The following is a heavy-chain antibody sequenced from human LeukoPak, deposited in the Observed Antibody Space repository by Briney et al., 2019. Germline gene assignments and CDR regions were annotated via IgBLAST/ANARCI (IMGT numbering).Heavy chain of an antibody. J-gene: IGHJ6*04. CDR3: ARDATLTPRPYYYAMDV. V-gene: IGHV4-59*01. CDR2: IYYSGST. Sequence: SETLSLTCTVSGGSISSYYWSWIRQPPGKGLEWIGYIYYSGSTNYNPSLKSRVTISVDTSKNQFSLKLSSVTAADTAVYYCARDATLTPRPYYYAMDVWGKGTTVTVSS. CDR1: GGSISSYY.